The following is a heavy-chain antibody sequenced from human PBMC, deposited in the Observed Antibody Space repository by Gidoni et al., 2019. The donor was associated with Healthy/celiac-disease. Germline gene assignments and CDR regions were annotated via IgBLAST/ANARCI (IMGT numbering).Heavy chain of an antibody. V-gene: IGHV3-33*01. J-gene: IGHJ4*02. CDR1: GFPLSGYG. CDR2: IWYDGSNK. Sequence: QVQLVESGGGVVQPGRSLRVSCAAFGFPLSGYGMHWVRQAPGKGLGWVAVIWYDGSNKYYADSVKGLFTISRDTSKNTLYLQMNSLRAEDTAVYYCAREGVYSSNYAPFDYWGQGTLVTVSS. CDR3: AREGVYSSNYAPFDY. D-gene: IGHD4-4*01.